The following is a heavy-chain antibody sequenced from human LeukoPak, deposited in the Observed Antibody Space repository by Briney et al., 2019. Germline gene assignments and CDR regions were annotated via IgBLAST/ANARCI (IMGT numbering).Heavy chain of an antibody. CDR3: AKTTSGWYFDAFDI. Sequence: GGSLRLSCAASGFTFDDYAMHWVRQAPGKGLGWVSGISWNSGSIGYADSVKGRFTISRDNAKNSLYLQMNSLRAEDTALYYCAKTTSGWYFDAFDIWGQGTMVTVSS. V-gene: IGHV3-9*01. CDR1: GFTFDDYA. CDR2: ISWNSGSI. D-gene: IGHD6-19*01. J-gene: IGHJ3*02.